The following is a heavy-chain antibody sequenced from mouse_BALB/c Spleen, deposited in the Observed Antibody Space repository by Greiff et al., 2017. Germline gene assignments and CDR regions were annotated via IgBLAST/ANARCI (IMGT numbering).Heavy chain of an antibody. CDR3: AREGMITTTLDY. V-gene: IGHV1-39*01. CDR1: GYSFTGYN. D-gene: IGHD2-4*01. J-gene: IGHJ2*01. Sequence: EVKLVESGPELEKPGASVKISCKASGYSFTGYNMNWVKQSNGKSLEWIGNIDPYYGGTSYNQKFKGKATLTVDKSSSTAYMQLKSLTSEDSAVYYCAREGMITTTLDYWGQGTTLTVSS. CDR2: IDPYYGGT.